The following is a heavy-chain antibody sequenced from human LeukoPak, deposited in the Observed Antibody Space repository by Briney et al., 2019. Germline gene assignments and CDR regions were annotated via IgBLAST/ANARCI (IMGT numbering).Heavy chain of an antibody. V-gene: IGHV4-38-2*02. CDR2: IYHSGST. D-gene: IGHD3-10*01. Sequence: ASETLSLTCTVSGYSISSGYYWGWIRQPPGKGLEWTGSIYHSGSTYYNPSLKSRVTISVDTSKNQFSLKLSSVTAADTAVYYCASWPFYYGKSDYDYWGRGTLVTVSS. J-gene: IGHJ4*02. CDR3: ASWPFYYGKSDYDY. CDR1: GYSISSGYY.